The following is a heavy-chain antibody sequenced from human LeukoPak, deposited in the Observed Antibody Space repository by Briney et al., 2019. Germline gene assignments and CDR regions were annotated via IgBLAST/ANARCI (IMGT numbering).Heavy chain of an antibody. Sequence: PSETLSLTCTVSGGSISSYYWSWIRQPTGKGLEWIGRIYTSGSTNYNPSLKSRVTMSVDTSKNQFSLKLSSVTAADTAVYYCARDRGNSDPGDWFDSWGQGTLVTVSS. J-gene: IGHJ5*01. CDR1: GGSISSYY. CDR3: ARDRGNSDPGDWFDS. V-gene: IGHV4-4*07. D-gene: IGHD4-23*01. CDR2: IYTSGST.